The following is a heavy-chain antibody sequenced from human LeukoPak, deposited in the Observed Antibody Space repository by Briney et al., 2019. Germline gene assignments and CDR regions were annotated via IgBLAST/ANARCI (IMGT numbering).Heavy chain of an antibody. J-gene: IGHJ4*02. Sequence: GGSLRLSCAASGFTFSDYYMTWIRQAPGKGLEWVSYISHSGTTIYYADSVKGRFTISRDNAKNSLYLQMNNLRAEDTAVYYCAGRDYYGSGSYTHFDYWGQGTLVTVSS. D-gene: IGHD3-10*01. CDR3: AGRDYYGSGSYTHFDY. V-gene: IGHV3-11*01. CDR1: GFTFSDYY. CDR2: ISHSGTTI.